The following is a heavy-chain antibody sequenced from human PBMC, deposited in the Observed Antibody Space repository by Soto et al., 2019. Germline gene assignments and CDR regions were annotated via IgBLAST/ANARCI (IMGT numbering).Heavy chain of an antibody. CDR2: IYPVDSDT. D-gene: IGHD2-15*01. Sequence: GESLKISCKGSGYIFTNYWIGWVRQMPGKGLEWMGIIYPVDSDTRYSPSFQGQVSISAGRSISTTYLQWSSLKASDTAMYYCARRISCSGGSCYDGLDIWSQGTMVTVSS. CDR3: ARRISCSGGSCYDGLDI. J-gene: IGHJ3*02. CDR1: GYIFTNYW. V-gene: IGHV5-51*01.